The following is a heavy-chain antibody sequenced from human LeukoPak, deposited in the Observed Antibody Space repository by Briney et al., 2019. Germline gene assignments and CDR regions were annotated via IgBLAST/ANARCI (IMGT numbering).Heavy chain of an antibody. CDR2: IKQDGSEK. CDR1: GFTFSSYW. J-gene: IGHJ6*03. V-gene: IGHV3-7*01. Sequence: GGSLRLSCAASGFTFSSYWMSWVRQAPGKGLEWVAKIKQDGSEKYCGDSVKGRFTISRDNAKNSLYLQMNSLRAEDTAVYYCARDPLTLYDYYMDVWGKGTTVTVSS. D-gene: IGHD3-9*01. CDR3: ARDPLTLYDYYMDV.